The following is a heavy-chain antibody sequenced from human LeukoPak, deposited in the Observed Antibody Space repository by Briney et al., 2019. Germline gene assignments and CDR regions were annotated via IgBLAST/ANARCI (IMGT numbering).Heavy chain of an antibody. CDR3: ARRPYSGYDDNWFDP. CDR2: INPNSGGT. J-gene: IGHJ5*02. Sequence: GASVKVSCKASGYTFTGYYMHWVRQASGQGREWMGWINPNSGGTNYAQKFQGRVTMTRNTSISTAYMELSRLRSDDTAVYYCARRPYSGYDDNWFDPWGQGTLVTVSS. CDR1: GYTFTGYY. D-gene: IGHD5-12*01. V-gene: IGHV1-2*02.